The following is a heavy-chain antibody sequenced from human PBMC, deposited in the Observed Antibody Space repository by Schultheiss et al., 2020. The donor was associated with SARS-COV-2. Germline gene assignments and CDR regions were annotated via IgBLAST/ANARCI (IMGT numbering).Heavy chain of an antibody. CDR3: ARDGGGSYDAFDI. CDR1: GFTFGDYA. Sequence: GGSLRLSCTASGFTFGDYAMHWVRQAPGKGLEWVSGISWNSGSIGYADSVKGRFTISRDNSKNTLYLQMNSLRAEDTAVYYCARDGGGSYDAFDIWGQGTMVTVSS. CDR2: ISWNSGSI. V-gene: IGHV3-9*01. D-gene: IGHD1-26*01. J-gene: IGHJ3*02.